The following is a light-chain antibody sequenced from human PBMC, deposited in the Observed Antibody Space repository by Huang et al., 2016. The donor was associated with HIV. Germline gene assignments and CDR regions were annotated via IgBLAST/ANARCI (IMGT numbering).Light chain of an antibody. CDR2: AAS. V-gene: IGKV1-27*01. CDR1: QDLDNY. J-gene: IGKJ5*01. Sequence: DIQMTQSPSSLSASVGDSVTITCRASQDLDNYLAWYQQKPGKVTKRLIFAASALKSGVPPRFSGSGSGTHFSLNISSLQPEDVATYYCQKYNSAPITFGQGTRLEI. CDR3: QKYNSAPIT.